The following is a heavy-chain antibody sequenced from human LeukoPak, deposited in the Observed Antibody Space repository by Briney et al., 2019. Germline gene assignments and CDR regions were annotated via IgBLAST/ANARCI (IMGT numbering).Heavy chain of an antibody. J-gene: IGHJ3*02. CDR3: ARDHSELWFGELSGGAFDI. CDR1: GGTFTTYA. V-gene: IGHV1-3*01. Sequence: ASVKVSCKASGGTFTTYALHWVRQAPGQRLEWMGWINAGNGNTKYSQKFQGRVTITRDTSASTAYMELSSLRSEDTAVYYCARDHSELWFGELSGGAFDIWGQGTMVTVSS. D-gene: IGHD3-10*01. CDR2: INAGNGNT.